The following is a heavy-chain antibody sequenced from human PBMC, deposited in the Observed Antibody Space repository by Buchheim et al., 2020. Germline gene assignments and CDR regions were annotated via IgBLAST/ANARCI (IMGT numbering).Heavy chain of an antibody. CDR2: INHSGST. J-gene: IGHJ5*02. D-gene: IGHD3-3*01. CDR1: GGSFSGYY. V-gene: IGHV4-34*01. Sequence: QVQLQQWGAGLLKPSETLSLTCAVYGGSFSGYYWSWIRQPPGKGLEWIGEINHSGSTNYNPSLKCRVTISVDTSKNQFSLKLSSVTAADTAVYYCARTYYDFWSGYPNWFDPWGQGTL. CDR3: ARTYYDFWSGYPNWFDP.